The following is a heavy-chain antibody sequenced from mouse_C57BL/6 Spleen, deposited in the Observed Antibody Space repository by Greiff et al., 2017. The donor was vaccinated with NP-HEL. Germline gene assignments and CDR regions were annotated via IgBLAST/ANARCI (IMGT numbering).Heavy chain of an antibody. D-gene: IGHD1-1*01. CDR3: ARDYYGSSYGY. CDR1: GYTFTSYW. CDR2: IHPNSGST. Sequence: QVQLQQPGAELVKPGASVKLSCKASGYTFTSYWMHWVKQRPGHGLEWIGMIHPNSGSTNYNEKFKSKATLTVDKSSSTAYMQLSSLTSEDSAVYYCARDYYGSSYGYWGQGTTLTVSS. V-gene: IGHV1-64*01. J-gene: IGHJ2*01.